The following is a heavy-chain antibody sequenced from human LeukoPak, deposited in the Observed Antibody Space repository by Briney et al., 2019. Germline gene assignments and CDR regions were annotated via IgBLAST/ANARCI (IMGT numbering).Heavy chain of an antibody. CDR2: ISAYNGNT. V-gene: IGHV1-18*01. Sequence: ASVKVSCKASGYTFTSYGISWVRQAPGQGLERMGWISAYNGNTNYAQKLQGRVTMTTDTSTSTAYMELRSLRSEDTAVYYCARGSGYDSSGPLGYYYMDVWGKGTTVTVSS. CDR3: ARGSGYDSSGPLGYYYMDV. CDR1: GYTFTSYG. J-gene: IGHJ6*03. D-gene: IGHD3-22*01.